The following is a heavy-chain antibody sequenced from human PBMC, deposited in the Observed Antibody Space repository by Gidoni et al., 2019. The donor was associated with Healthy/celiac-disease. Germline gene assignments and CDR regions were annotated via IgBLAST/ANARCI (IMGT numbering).Heavy chain of an antibody. CDR1: GFTFSSYA. CDR3: AKDLGDYGDYAPSPDAFDI. V-gene: IGHV3-23*01. D-gene: IGHD4-17*01. CDR2: ISGSGGST. J-gene: IGHJ3*02. Sequence: EVQLLESGGGLVQPGGSLRPSCAASGFTFSSYAMSWVRQAPGKGLEWVSAISGSGGSTYYADSVKGRFTISRDNSKNTLYLKMNSLRAEDTAVYYCAKDLGDYGDYAPSPDAFDIWGQGTMVTVSS.